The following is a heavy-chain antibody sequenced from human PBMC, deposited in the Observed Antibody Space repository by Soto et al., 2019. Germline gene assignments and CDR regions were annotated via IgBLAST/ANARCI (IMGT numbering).Heavy chain of an antibody. CDR2: IYYSGST. D-gene: IGHD3-16*02. CDR3: ARVRQEITFAGVIAPNCFQH. V-gene: IGHV4-31*03. Sequence: SETLSLTCTVSGGSISSGGYYWSWIRQHPGKGLEWIGYIYYSGSTYYNPSLKSRVTISVDTSKNQFSLKLSSVTAADTAVYYCARVRQEITFAGVIAPNCFQHWGQGTLVTVSS. CDR1: GGSISSGGYY. J-gene: IGHJ1*01.